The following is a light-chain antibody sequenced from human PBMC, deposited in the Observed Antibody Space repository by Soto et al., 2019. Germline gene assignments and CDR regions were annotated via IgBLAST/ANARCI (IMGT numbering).Light chain of an antibody. V-gene: IGKV1-17*01. J-gene: IGKJ1*01. CDR1: QDIRID. CDR3: LQHNNYPPT. CDR2: AAS. Sequence: DIQMTQSPSSLSASVGDRVTITCRASQDIRIDLGWFQQKPGKAPKRLIYAASSLQSGVPSRFSGSGSGTELTLTISSLQPEDFATYYCLQHNNYPPTFGQGTKGEI.